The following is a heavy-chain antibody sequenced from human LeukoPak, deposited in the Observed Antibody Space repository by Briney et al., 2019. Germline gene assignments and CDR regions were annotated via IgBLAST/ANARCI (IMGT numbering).Heavy chain of an antibody. CDR2: IYYDGSKR. V-gene: IGHV3-30*09. CDR1: GFTFSSYA. J-gene: IGHJ4*02. CDR3: ARSLGETTFDW. Sequence: PGGSLRLSCAASGFTFSSYAMHWIRQAPGKGLEWVSVIYYDGSKRYYADFVKGRFAISRDNSRNVVYLQMDSLRAEDTAFYYCARSLGETTFDWWGQGTLVTVPS. D-gene: IGHD3-16*01.